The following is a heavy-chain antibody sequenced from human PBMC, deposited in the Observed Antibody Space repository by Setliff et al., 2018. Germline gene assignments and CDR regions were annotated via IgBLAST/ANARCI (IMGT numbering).Heavy chain of an antibody. CDR2: VYHSGNT. CDR1: GGSISSSNW. D-gene: IGHD3-3*01. V-gene: IGHV4-4*02. Sequence: SETLSLTCAVYGGSISSSNWWTWVRQPPGKGLEWIGEVYHSGNTNYNPSLESRLSISVDKSRNQFSLRLTSVTAADTAVYYCAREAPYYNFWSGYSDYWGQGTLVTVSS. J-gene: IGHJ4*02. CDR3: AREAPYYNFWSGYSDY.